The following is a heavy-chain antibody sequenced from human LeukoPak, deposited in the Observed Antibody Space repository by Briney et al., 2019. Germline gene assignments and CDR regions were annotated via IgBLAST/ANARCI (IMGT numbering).Heavy chain of an antibody. J-gene: IGHJ3*02. CDR1: GFTVSSNY. D-gene: IGHD3-16*01. CDR3: ARDWGIDAFDI. Sequence: GGSLRLSCAASGFTVSSNYMTWVRQAPGKGLEWVSVMYTLGNTYYADSVRGRFTISRDNSKNTLYLQMNSLRAEDTAVYYCARDWGIDAFDIWGQGTMVTVSS. CDR2: MYTLGNT. V-gene: IGHV3-66*01.